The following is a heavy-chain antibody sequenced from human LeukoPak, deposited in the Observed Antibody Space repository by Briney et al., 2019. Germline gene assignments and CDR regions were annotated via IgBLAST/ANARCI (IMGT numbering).Heavy chain of an antibody. CDR2: IYDNGKT. D-gene: IGHD7-27*01. J-gene: IGHJ4*02. CDR3: GIIGDWAIGY. CDR1: GFTISTNY. Sequence: GGSLRLSCAASGFTISTNYLTWVRQAPGKGLEWVSIIYDNGKTYYADSVVGRFTISRDNSKNTLYLQMNGLGTEDTSVYHSGIIGDWAIGYWGQGTLVTVSS. V-gene: IGHV3-66*02.